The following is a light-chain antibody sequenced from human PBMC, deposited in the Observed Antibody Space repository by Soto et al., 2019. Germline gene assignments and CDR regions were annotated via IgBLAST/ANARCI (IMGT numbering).Light chain of an antibody. CDR1: QNISSY. V-gene: IGKV1-39*01. Sequence: DIQMTHSPSSLSASVGDRVTITCRASQNISSYLNWYHQKPGKAPKFLIYAASSLQSGVPSRFSGSGSGTDFTLTISSLQPEDFATYFCQQSYTTPSITFGQGTRLEIK. CDR3: QQSYTTPSIT. CDR2: AAS. J-gene: IGKJ5*01.